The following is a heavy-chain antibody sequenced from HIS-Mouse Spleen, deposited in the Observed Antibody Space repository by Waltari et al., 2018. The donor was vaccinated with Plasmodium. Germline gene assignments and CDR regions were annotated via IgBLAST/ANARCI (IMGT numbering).Heavy chain of an antibody. CDR1: GGAISSSSSY. CDR2: IYYSGST. Sequence: QLQLQESGPGLVKPSETLSLTCTVPGGAISSSSSYWSWIRQPPGKGLEWIGSIYYSGSTYYNPSLKSRVTISVDTSKNQFSLKLSSVTAADTAVYYCARDRITGTSYFDYWGQGTLVTVSS. J-gene: IGHJ4*02. CDR3: ARDRITGTSYFDY. V-gene: IGHV4-39*07. D-gene: IGHD1-7*01.